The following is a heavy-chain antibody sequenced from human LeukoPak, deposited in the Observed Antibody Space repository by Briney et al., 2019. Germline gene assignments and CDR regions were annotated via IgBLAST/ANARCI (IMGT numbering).Heavy chain of an antibody. CDR1: GFTFSSYG. CDR2: IRYDGSNK. Sequence: GGSLRLSCAASGFTFSSYGMHWVRQAPGKGLEWVAFIRYDGSNKYYADSVKGRFTISRDNSKNTLYLQMNSLRAEDTAVYYCAKELYSSPVGRLLDLWGRGTLVTVSS. D-gene: IGHD6-13*01. CDR3: AKELYSSPVGRLLDL. J-gene: IGHJ2*01. V-gene: IGHV3-30*02.